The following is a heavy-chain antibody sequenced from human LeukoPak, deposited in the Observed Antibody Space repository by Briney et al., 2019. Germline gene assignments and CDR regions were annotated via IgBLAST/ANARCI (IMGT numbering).Heavy chain of an antibody. CDR2: IYYSGST. CDR3: ARCSGGLWFGELLT. CDR1: GGSISSGGYY. J-gene: IGHJ4*02. D-gene: IGHD3-10*01. Sequence: SQTLSLTRTVSGGSISSGGYYWSWIRQHPGKGLEWIGYIYYSGSTYYNPSLKSRVTISVDTSKNQFSLKLSSVTAADTAVYYCARCSGGLWFGELLTWGQGTLVTVSS. V-gene: IGHV4-31*03.